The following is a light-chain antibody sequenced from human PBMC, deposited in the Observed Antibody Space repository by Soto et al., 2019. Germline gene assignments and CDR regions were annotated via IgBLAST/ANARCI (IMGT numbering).Light chain of an antibody. CDR2: SNN. J-gene: IGLJ2*01. V-gene: IGLV1-44*01. Sequence: QSALTQPLSASGTPGQRVTISCSGSSSNIGSNTVNWYQQLPGTAPKLVIYSNNQRPSGVPDRFSGSKSGTSASLAISGLQSEDEADYYCVAWDDGLNGYVVFGGGTKDTVL. CDR1: SSNIGSNT. CDR3: VAWDDGLNGYVV.